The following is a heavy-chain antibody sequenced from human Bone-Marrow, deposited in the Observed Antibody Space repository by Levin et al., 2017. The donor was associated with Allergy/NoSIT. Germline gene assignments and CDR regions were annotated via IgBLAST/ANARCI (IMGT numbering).Heavy chain of an antibody. Sequence: ESLKISCTVSGGSGSSGYFYWTWLRQPPGKGLEWIGYISYSGSSNYNPSLKSRVTISADTSKSQISLNIVSVTAAATAEYYCARDSTAAEFDSWGQGTLVIVSS. D-gene: IGHD4-17*01. J-gene: IGHJ4*02. V-gene: IGHV4-61*01. CDR2: ISYSGSS. CDR3: ARDSTAAEFDS. CDR1: GGSGSSGYFY.